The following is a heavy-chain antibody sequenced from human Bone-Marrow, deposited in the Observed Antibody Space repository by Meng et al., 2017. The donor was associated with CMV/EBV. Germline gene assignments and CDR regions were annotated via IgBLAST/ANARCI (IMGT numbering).Heavy chain of an antibody. D-gene: IGHD2-2*01. CDR1: GYTFTSYG. CDR2: ISAYNGNT. J-gene: IGHJ6*02. V-gene: IGHV1-18*01. CDR3: ARGLVVVPAATTNYYYYGMDV. Sequence: ASVKVSCKASGYTFTSYGISWVRQAPGQGLEWMGWISAYNGNTNYAQKLQGRVTMTTDTSTSTVYMELRSLRSDDTAVYYCARGLVVVPAATTNYYYYGMDVWGQGTTVTVSS.